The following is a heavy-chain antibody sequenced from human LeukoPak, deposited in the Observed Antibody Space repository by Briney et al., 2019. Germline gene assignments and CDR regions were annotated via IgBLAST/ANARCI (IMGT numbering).Heavy chain of an antibody. V-gene: IGHV3-66*01. J-gene: IGHJ4*02. CDR2: LYIDGNT. D-gene: IGHD6-13*01. CDR1: GFSVSTNY. Sequence: PGGSLRLSCEASGFSVSTNYMSWVRQAPGKGLEWVSVLYIDGNTYYTDSVRGRFIISRDNSKNTVFLQMSSLRIEDTALYYCARTAFGSSWFFDSWGQGTLVTVSS. CDR3: ARTAFGSSWFFDS.